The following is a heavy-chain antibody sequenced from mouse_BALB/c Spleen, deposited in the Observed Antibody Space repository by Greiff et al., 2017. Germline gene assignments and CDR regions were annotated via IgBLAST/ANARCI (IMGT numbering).Heavy chain of an antibody. J-gene: IGHJ3*01. CDR3: ARDRHEGFAY. CDR2: IWAGGST. CDR1: GFSLTSYG. V-gene: IGHV2-9*02. D-gene: IGHD3-1*01. Sequence: QVQLKQSGPGLVAPSQSLSITCTVSGFSLTSYGVHWVRQPPGKGLEWLGVIWAGGSTNYNSALMSRLSISKDNSKSQVFLKMNSLQTDDTARYYCARDRHEGFAYWGQGTLVTVSA.